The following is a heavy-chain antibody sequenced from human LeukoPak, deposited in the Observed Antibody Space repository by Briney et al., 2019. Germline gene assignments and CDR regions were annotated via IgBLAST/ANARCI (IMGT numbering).Heavy chain of an antibody. Sequence: GGSLRLSCVASGFTFSSYGVHWVRQAPGKGLEWVAVISYDGSNKYYADSVKGRFTISRDNSKNTLYLQMNSLRAEDTAVYYCAKMGARLYYYYYGMDVWGQGTTVTVSS. V-gene: IGHV3-30*18. CDR1: GFTFSSYG. CDR3: AKMGARLYYYYYGMDV. J-gene: IGHJ6*02. D-gene: IGHD1-26*01. CDR2: ISYDGSNK.